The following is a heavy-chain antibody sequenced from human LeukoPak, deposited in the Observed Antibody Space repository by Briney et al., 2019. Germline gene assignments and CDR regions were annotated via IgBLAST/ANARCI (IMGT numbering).Heavy chain of an antibody. Sequence: SETLSLTCTVSGVSINSHYWSWIRQPPGKGLEWIGFIYDSGSANYKSSLKSRVTMTVDTSKNQFSLKLNSVSAADTAVYFCGRVLQNYYHMDVWGKGTTVTVSS. D-gene: IGHD3-3*01. CDR1: GVSINSHY. V-gene: IGHV4-59*11. J-gene: IGHJ6*03. CDR3: GRVLQNYYHMDV. CDR2: IYDSGSA.